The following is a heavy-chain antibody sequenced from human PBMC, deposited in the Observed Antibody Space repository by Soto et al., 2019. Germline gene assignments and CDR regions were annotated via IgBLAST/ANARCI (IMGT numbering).Heavy chain of an antibody. CDR1: GGSFSGYY. V-gene: IGHV4-34*01. J-gene: IGHJ5*02. CDR3: ARARNPMVRGVPNWFDP. Sequence: QVQLQQWGAGLLKPSETLSLTCAVYGGSFSGYYWSWIRQPPGKGLEWIGENNHSGSTNYNPSLKSRVTISVDTSKNQFSLKLSSVTAADTAVYYCARARNPMVRGVPNWFDPWGQGTLVTVSS. D-gene: IGHD3-10*01. CDR2: NNHSGST.